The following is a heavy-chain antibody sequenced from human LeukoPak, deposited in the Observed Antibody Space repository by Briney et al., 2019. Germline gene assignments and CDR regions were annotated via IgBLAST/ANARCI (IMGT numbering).Heavy chain of an antibody. D-gene: IGHD6-13*01. CDR2: ISGRDGST. CDR1: GFTFSNYS. Sequence: GGSLRLSCAASGFTFSNYSMSWVRQAPGKGLEWVSGISGRDGSTYFADSVKGRFTISRDKSKNTVNVQMNSLRAEDTAVYYCAKGLGIAAAGTIDDYWGQGTLVTVSS. J-gene: IGHJ4*02. CDR3: AKGLGIAAAGTIDDY. V-gene: IGHV3-23*01.